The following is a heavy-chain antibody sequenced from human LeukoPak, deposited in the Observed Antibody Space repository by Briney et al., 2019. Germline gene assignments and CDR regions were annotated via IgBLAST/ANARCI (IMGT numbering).Heavy chain of an antibody. Sequence: PSGGSLRLSCAASGFTFSSYAMNWVRQAPGKGLEWVSAISGSGGSTYYADSVKGRFTISRDNSKNTLYLQMNSLRAEDTAVYYCASIDYGDYGDELRDYWGQGTLVTVSS. V-gene: IGHV3-23*01. J-gene: IGHJ4*02. CDR2: ISGSGGST. CDR1: GFTFSSYA. D-gene: IGHD4-17*01. CDR3: ASIDYGDYGDELRDY.